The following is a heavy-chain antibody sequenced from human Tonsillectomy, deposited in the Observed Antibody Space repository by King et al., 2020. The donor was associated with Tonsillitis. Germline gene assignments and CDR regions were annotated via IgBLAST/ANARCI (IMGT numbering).Heavy chain of an antibody. CDR2: INHSGST. CDR3: ASGSRGYSYGYRPNWFDP. Sequence: VQLQQWGAGLLKPSETLSLTCAVYGGSFSGYYWSWIRQPPGKGLEWIGEINHSGSTNYNPSLKSRVTISEDTSKNQFSLRLSSVTAADTAVYYCASGSRGYSYGYRPNWFDPWGQGTLVTVSS. V-gene: IGHV4-34*01. D-gene: IGHD5-18*01. CDR1: GGSFSGYY. J-gene: IGHJ5*02.